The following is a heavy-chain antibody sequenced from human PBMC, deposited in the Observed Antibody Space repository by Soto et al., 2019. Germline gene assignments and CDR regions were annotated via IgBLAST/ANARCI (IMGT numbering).Heavy chain of an antibody. J-gene: IGHJ5*02. V-gene: IGHV4-59*01. D-gene: IGHD2-15*01. CDR3: ARDHCSGGSCYFLGSGWLKWFDP. CDR1: GGSISSYY. CDR2: IYYSGST. Sequence: SETLSLTCTVPGGSISSYYWTWIRQPPGKGLEWIGYIYYSGSTNYNPSLKSRVTISVDTSKNQFSLKLSSVTAADTAVYYCARDHCSGGSCYFLGSGWLKWFDPWGQGTLVTVSS.